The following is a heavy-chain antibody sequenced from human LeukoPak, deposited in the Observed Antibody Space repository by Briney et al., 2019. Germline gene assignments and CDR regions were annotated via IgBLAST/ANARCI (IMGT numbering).Heavy chain of an antibody. D-gene: IGHD3-22*01. V-gene: IGHV2-70*11. CDR2: IDWDDDK. CDR1: GFSLSTSGMC. CDR3: ARSYYYDSSGYYRILDY. Sequence: SGPALVKPTQTLTLTCTFSGFSLSTSGMCVSWIRQPPGKALEWLARIDWDDDKYYSTSLKTRLTISKDTSKNQVVLTMTNMDPVDTATYYCARSYYYDSSGYYRILDYWGQGTLVTVSS. J-gene: IGHJ4*02.